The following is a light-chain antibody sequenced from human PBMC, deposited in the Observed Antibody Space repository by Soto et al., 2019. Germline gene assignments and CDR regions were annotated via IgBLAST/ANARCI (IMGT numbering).Light chain of an antibody. Sequence: QLVLTQPPSVSGAPGQRVTISCTGSSSNIGAGYDVHWYQQLPGTAPKLLIYDNNNRPSGVPDRFSGSKSGTSASLAITGIQAEDEADYYCQSYDSSLSVVFGGGTKLTVL. CDR1: SSNIGAGYD. J-gene: IGLJ2*01. V-gene: IGLV1-40*01. CDR2: DNN. CDR3: QSYDSSLSVV.